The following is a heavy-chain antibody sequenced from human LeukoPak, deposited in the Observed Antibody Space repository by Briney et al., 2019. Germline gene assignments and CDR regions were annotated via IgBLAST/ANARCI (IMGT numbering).Heavy chain of an antibody. D-gene: IGHD6-19*01. CDR3: ARLRGEQWLPIDY. J-gene: IGHJ4*02. CDR1: GGSISSNNW. V-gene: IGHV4-4*02. Sequence: SETLSLTCAVSGGSISSNNWWGWVRQPPGKGLEWIGEIYHSGSPNYNPSLKSRVTISVDTSKNQFSLKLSSVTAADTAVYYCARLRGEQWLPIDYWGQGTLVTVSS. CDR2: IYHSGSP.